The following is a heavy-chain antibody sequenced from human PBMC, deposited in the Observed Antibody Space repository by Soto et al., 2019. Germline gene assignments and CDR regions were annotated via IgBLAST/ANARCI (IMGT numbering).Heavy chain of an antibody. J-gene: IGHJ6*04. CDR1: GGSFSGYY. CDR3: ARGHKGGELPHTFGMDV. Sequence: SESLSLTCAVDGGSFSGYYWSWIRQPPGKGLEWIGEINHSGSTNYNPSLKSRVTISVDTSKNQFSLKLSSVTAADTAVYYCARGHKGGELPHTFGMDVWGKGTTVTVSS. D-gene: IGHD1-26*01. CDR2: INHSGST. V-gene: IGHV4-34*01.